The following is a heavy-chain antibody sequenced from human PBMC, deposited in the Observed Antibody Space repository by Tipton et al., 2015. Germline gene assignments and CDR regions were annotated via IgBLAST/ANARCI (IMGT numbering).Heavy chain of an antibody. Sequence: LRLSCTVSGGSISSSSYYWGWIRQPPGKGLEWIGSIYYSGSTYYNPSLKSRVTISVDTSKNQFSLKLSSVTAADTAVYYCARLSSSGWYYPYYFDYWGQGTLVSVSS. V-gene: IGHV4-39*01. J-gene: IGHJ4*02. CDR2: IYYSGST. CDR1: GGSISSSSYY. D-gene: IGHD6-19*01. CDR3: ARLSSSGWYYPYYFDY.